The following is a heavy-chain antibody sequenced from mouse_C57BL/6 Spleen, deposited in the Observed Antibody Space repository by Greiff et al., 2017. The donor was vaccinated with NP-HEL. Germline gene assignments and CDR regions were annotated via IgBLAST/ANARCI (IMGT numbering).Heavy chain of an antibody. Sequence: EVQLVESGGGLVKPGGSLKLSCAASGFTFSDYGMHWVRQAPEKGLEWVAYISSGSSTIYYADTVKGRFTISRDNAKNTLFLQMTSLRSEDTAMYYCARPTAQGRRGAMDYWGQGTSVTVSS. CDR2: ISSGSSTI. J-gene: IGHJ4*01. V-gene: IGHV5-17*01. CDR3: ARPTAQGRRGAMDY. CDR1: GFTFSDYG. D-gene: IGHD3-2*02.